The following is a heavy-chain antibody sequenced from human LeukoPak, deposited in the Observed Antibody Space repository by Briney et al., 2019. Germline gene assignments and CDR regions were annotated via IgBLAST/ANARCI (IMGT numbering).Heavy chain of an antibody. CDR2: VYYSGST. CDR3: ARGLNNRKSGRRFDVFEI. Sequence: SETLSLTYTVSGGSISTYYWSWIRQPPGKGLEWIGYVYYSGSTNYNPSLKSRVTISADTSKNQFSLRLRSVTAADTAVYYCARGLNNRKSGRRFDVFEIWGQGTMVTVSS. J-gene: IGHJ3*02. D-gene: IGHD1-14*01. V-gene: IGHV4-59*01. CDR1: GGSISTYY.